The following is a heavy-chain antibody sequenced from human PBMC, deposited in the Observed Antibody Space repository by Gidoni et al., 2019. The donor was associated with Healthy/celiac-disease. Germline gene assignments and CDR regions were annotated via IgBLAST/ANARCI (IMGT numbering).Heavy chain of an antibody. CDR3: TRHVTAAAGTPYYYYGMDV. CDR1: GFTFSGSA. CDR2: IRSKANSYAT. Sequence: EVQLVESGGGLVQPGGSLKLSCAASGFTFSGSAMLWVRQASGKGREWVGRIRSKANSYATAYAASVKGRFTISRDDSKNTAYLQMNSLKTEDTAVYYCTRHVTAAAGTPYYYYGMDVWGQGTTVTVSS. D-gene: IGHD6-13*01. J-gene: IGHJ6*02. V-gene: IGHV3-73*02.